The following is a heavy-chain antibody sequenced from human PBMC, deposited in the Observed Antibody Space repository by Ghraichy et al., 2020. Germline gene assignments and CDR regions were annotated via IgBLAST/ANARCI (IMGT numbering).Heavy chain of an antibody. D-gene: IGHD3-16*01. CDR3: AKGTRALLLGAFDI. CDR2: ISGSGGRT. Sequence: GGSLRLSCAASGFTFSSYAMRWVRQAPGKGLEWVSGISGSGGRTYYADSVKGRFTISRDNSKNTLYLQMNSLRAEDTAVYYCAKGTRALLLGAFDIWGQGTMVTVSS. J-gene: IGHJ3*02. V-gene: IGHV3-23*01. CDR1: GFTFSSYA.